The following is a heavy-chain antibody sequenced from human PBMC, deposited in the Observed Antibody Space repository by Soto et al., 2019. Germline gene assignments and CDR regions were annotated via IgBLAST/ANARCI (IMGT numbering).Heavy chain of an antibody. CDR2: IIPIFGTA. CDR3: ARGSVYDSSGPNLYYFDY. Sequence: SVKVSCKASGGTFSSYAISWVRQAPGQGLEWMGGIIPIFGTANYAQKFQGRVTITADESTSTAYMELSSLRSEDTAVYYCARGSVYDSSGPNLYYFDYWGQGTLVTVSS. D-gene: IGHD3-22*01. J-gene: IGHJ4*02. V-gene: IGHV1-69*13. CDR1: GGTFSSYA.